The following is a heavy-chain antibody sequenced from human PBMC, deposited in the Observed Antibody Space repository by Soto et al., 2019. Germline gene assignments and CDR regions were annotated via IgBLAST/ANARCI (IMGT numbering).Heavy chain of an antibody. D-gene: IGHD2-15*01. CDR3: ATEHYSAFDY. CDR1: GFTISAYD. CDR2: IWFDGSNK. V-gene: IGHV3-33*03. J-gene: IGHJ4*02. Sequence: QVQLVESGGGVVQPGRSLRLSCAASGFTISAYDMHWVRQAPGKGLEWVAVIWFDGSNKDYGDSVKGRFTISTDNSENTLFLQMNSLRAEDTAVYYCATEHYSAFDYWGQGTLVTVSS.